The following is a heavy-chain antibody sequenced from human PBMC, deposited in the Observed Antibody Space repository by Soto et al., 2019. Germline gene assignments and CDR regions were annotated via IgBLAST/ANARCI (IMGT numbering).Heavy chain of an antibody. CDR3: ARDYYDSRTYYYYGMDV. D-gene: IGHD3-22*01. J-gene: IGHJ6*02. CDR1: GYTFTSYA. V-gene: IGHV1-3*01. CDR2: INAGNGNT. Sequence: ASVKVSCKASGYTFTSYAMHWVRQAPGHRLEWMGWINAGNGNTKYSQKFQGRVTITRDTSASTAYMELSSLRSEDTAVYYCARDYYDSRTYYYYGMDVWGQGTTVTVSS.